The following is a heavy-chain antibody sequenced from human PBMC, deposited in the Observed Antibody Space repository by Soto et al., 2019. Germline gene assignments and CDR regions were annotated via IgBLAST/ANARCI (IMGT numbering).Heavy chain of an antibody. CDR2: ISYDGSNK. CDR3: AKDSFTMMGLLGDY. V-gene: IGHV3-30*18. D-gene: IGHD3-22*01. J-gene: IGHJ4*02. CDR1: GFTFSSYG. Sequence: QVQLVESGGGVVQPGRSLRLSCAASGFTFSSYGMHWVRQAPGKGLEWVAVISYDGSNKYYADSVKGRFTISRDNSKNTLYLQMNSLRAEDTAVYYCAKDSFTMMGLLGDYWGQGTLVTVSS.